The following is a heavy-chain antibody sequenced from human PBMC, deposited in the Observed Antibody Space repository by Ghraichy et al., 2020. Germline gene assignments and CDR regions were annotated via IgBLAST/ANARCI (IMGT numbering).Heavy chain of an antibody. D-gene: IGHD4-17*01. V-gene: IGHV3-7*01. Sequence: LSLTCAASGFTFSSYWMSWVRQAPGKGLEWVANIKQDGSEKYYVDSVKGRFTISRDNPKNSLYLQMNSLRAEDTAVYYCARDRVYGVKYFDYWGQGTLVTVSS. CDR3: ARDRVYGVKYFDY. CDR1: GFTFSSYW. J-gene: IGHJ4*02. CDR2: IKQDGSEK.